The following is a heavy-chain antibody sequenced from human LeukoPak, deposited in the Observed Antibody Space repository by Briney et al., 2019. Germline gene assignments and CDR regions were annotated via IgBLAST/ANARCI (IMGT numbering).Heavy chain of an antibody. V-gene: IGHV3-11*01. CDR2: ISSSGSTI. CDR1: GFTFSDYY. D-gene: IGHD1-26*01. CDR3: ARDRFSGSYPLDY. Sequence: GSLRLSCAASGFTFSDYYMSWIRQAPGKGLEWVSYISSSGSTIFYADSVKGRFTISRDNAKNSLYLQMNSLRAEDTAVYFCARDRFSGSYPLDYWGQGTLVTVSS. J-gene: IGHJ4*02.